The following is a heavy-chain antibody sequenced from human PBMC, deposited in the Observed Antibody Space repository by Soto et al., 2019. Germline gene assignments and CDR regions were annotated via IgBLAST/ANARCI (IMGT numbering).Heavy chain of an antibody. CDR3: ARHENPGIAAAATGWFDP. J-gene: IGHJ5*02. V-gene: IGHV4-59*08. CDR1: GGSISSYY. D-gene: IGHD6-13*01. Sequence: SETLSLTCTVSGGSISSYYWSWIRQPPGKGLEWIGYIYYSGSTNYNPSLKSRVTISVDTSKNQFSLKLSSVTAADPAVYYCARHENPGIAAAATGWFDPWGQGTLVTVSS. CDR2: IYYSGST.